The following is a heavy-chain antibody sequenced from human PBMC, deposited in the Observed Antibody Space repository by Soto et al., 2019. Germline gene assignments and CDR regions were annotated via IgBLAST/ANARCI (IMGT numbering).Heavy chain of an antibody. CDR2: IWYDGSNK. J-gene: IGHJ6*02. CDR1: GFTFSSYG. D-gene: IGHD1-20*01. CDR3: ATFNSPPGKTKGYYYGMDV. V-gene: IGHV3-33*01. Sequence: GGSLRLSCAASGFTFSSYGMHWVRQAPGKGLEWVAVIWYDGSNKYYADSVKGRFTISRDNSKNTLYLQMNSLRAEDTAVYYCATFNSPPGKTKGYYYGMDVWGQGTTVTVSS.